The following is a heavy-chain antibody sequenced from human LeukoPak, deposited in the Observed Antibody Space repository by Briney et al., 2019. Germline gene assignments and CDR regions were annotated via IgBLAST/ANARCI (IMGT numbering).Heavy chain of an antibody. D-gene: IGHD6-19*01. Sequence: QTGGSLRLSCAASGFTFSSYAMHWVRQAPGKGLEWVAVISYDGSNKYYADSVKGRFTISRDNSKNTLYLQMNSLRAEDTAVYYCAKGYSSGRVAPFFDPWGQGTLVTVSS. J-gene: IGHJ5*02. V-gene: IGHV3-30-3*01. CDR1: GFTFSSYA. CDR2: ISYDGSNK. CDR3: AKGYSSGRVAPFFDP.